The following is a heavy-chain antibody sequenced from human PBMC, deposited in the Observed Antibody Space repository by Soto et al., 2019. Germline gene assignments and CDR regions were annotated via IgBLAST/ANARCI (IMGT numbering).Heavy chain of an antibody. Sequence: QVQLVESGGGVGQPGRSLRLSCVASGFTFSSYGMHWVRQAPGKGLEWVAIISYDGSNTYYADSVKGRFTISRDNSKNTLYLQMNSLRAEETSVYYCAKEGGLRGSYYISSSYYFDYWGQGTLVTVSS. CDR3: AKEGGLRGSYYISSSYYFDY. D-gene: IGHD1-26*01. J-gene: IGHJ4*02. V-gene: IGHV3-30*18. CDR1: GFTFSSYG. CDR2: ISYDGSNT.